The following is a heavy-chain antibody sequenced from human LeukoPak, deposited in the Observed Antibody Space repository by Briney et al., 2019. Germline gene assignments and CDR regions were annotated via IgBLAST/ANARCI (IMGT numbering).Heavy chain of an antibody. J-gene: IGHJ4*02. CDR3: AKIGERSTPRGVWDY. CDR2: ISGSGDST. Sequence: GGSLRLSCAASGFTFSTYAMSWVRQGPGKGLEWVSSISGSGDSTYYADSVKGRFTISRDNSKNTLYLQMNSLRAEDTAVYYCAKIGERSTPRGVWDYWGQGTLVTVSS. V-gene: IGHV3-23*01. CDR1: GFTFSTYA. D-gene: IGHD3-16*01.